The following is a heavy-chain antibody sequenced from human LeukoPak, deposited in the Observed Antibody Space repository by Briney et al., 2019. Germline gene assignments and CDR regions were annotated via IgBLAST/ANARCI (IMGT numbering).Heavy chain of an antibody. V-gene: IGHV4-34*01. CDR2: INYSGST. CDR1: GGSFSGYY. Sequence: SETLSLTCAVCGGSFSGYYWIWIRQPPGKGLEWIGEINYSGSTNYNPSLKSRVTISVDTSENQFSLKLSSVTAADTAVYYCARYVVYGSGKYYFDYWGQGTLVTVSS. CDR3: ARYVVYGSGKYYFDY. D-gene: IGHD3-10*01. J-gene: IGHJ4*02.